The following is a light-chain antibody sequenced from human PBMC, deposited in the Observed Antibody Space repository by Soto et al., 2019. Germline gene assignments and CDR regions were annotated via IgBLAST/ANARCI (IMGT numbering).Light chain of an antibody. CDR2: GAS. CDR1: RSVSSN. J-gene: IGKJ5*01. Sequence: VLTQSPATRSVSPGERATLYCRASRSVSSNLAWYQQKPGQAPRLLIYGASTRATGIPARFSGSGSGTEFTLTISSLQSEDFAVYYCQQYNNWPPITFGQGTRLEIK. CDR3: QQYNNWPPIT. V-gene: IGKV3D-15*01.